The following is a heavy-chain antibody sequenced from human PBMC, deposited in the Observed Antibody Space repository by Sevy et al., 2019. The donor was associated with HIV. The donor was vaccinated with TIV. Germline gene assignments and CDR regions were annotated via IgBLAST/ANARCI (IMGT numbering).Heavy chain of an antibody. CDR2: ISYDGSNK. CDR3: ARDHSSSGYSFDY. J-gene: IGHJ4*02. Sequence: GGSLRLSCAASGFTFISYAMHWVRQAPGKGLEWVAVISYDGSNKYYADSGKGRFNISRDNSKNTLYLQMNILRAEDTALYYCARDHSSSGYSFDYWGQGTLVTVSS. D-gene: IGHD6-19*01. V-gene: IGHV3-30-3*01. CDR1: GFTFISYA.